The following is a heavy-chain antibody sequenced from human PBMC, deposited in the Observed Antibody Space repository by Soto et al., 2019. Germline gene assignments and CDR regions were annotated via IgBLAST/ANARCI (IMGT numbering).Heavy chain of an antibody. CDR1: GFSLSTSGVG. Sequence: QITLKESGPTLVKPTQTLTLTCTFSGFSLSTSGVGVGWIRQPPGKALEWLALIYWDDDKRYSPSLKSRLTLTKDTSKNQVVLTMTNMDPVDTATYYCARREGSSRSFDYWGQGTLVTVSS. J-gene: IGHJ4*02. V-gene: IGHV2-5*02. CDR2: IYWDDDK. D-gene: IGHD3-10*01. CDR3: ARREGSSRSFDY.